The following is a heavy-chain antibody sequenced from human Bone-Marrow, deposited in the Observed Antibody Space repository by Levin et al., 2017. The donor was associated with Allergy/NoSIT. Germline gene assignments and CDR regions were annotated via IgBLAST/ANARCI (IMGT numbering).Heavy chain of an antibody. V-gene: IGHV1-8*01. Sequence: SGESLKISCQASGHTFSSYDINWVRQATGQGLEWMGWMNPHSGNTGYAQKFQGRVTMTRNTSISTAYMELSSLRFEDTAVYYCVDPGGWGQGTLVTVSS. D-gene: IGHD3-10*01. CDR2: MNPHSGNT. CDR3: VDPGG. CDR1: GHTFSSYD. J-gene: IGHJ4*02.